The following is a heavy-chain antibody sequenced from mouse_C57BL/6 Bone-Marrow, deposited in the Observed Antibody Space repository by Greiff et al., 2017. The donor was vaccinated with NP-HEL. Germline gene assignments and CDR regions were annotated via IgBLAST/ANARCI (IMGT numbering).Heavy chain of an antibody. CDR3: ARGAITTVVAPYYFDY. CDR2: IYPGSGST. Sequence: QVQLQQPGAELVKPGASVKMSCKASGYTFTSYWITWVKQRPGQGLEWIGDIYPGSGSTNYNEKFKSKATLTVDTSSRTAYMQLSSLTSEDSAVYYCARGAITTVVAPYYFDYWGQGTTLTVSS. V-gene: IGHV1-55*01. CDR1: GYTFTSYW. D-gene: IGHD1-1*01. J-gene: IGHJ2*01.